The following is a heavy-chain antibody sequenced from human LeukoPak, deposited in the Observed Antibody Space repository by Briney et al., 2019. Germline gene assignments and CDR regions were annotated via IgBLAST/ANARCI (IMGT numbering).Heavy chain of an antibody. CDR2: IDTSGSYI. J-gene: IGHJ3*02. CDR3: ARGRSITLLRGVAMSDGFDI. V-gene: IGHV3-21*01. Sequence: GGSLRLSCAASGFTFSTYSMNWVRQAPGKGLEWVSFIDTSGSYIYYGDSMKGRFTISSDNAKNSLYLQMSGLRAEDTAVYYCARGRSITLLRGVAMSDGFDIWGQGAMVTVSS. D-gene: IGHD3-10*01. CDR1: GFTFSTYS.